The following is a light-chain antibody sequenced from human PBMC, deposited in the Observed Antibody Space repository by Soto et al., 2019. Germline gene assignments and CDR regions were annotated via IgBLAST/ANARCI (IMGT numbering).Light chain of an antibody. CDR3: SSYTSSSTRV. CDR2: EVS. V-gene: IGLV2-14*01. Sequence: LTQPASVSGSPGQSSTISCTGTSXDVGGYNYVSWYQQHPGKAPKLMIYEVSNRPSGVSNRFSGSKSGNTASLTISGLQAEDEADYYCSSYTSSSTRVFGTGTKVTVL. CDR1: SXDVGGYNY. J-gene: IGLJ1*01.